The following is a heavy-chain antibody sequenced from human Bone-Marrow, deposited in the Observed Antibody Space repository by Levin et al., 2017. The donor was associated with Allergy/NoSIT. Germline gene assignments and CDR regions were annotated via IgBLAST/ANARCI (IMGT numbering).Heavy chain of an antibody. V-gene: IGHV4-34*01. CDR3: SRGRRTPVWTGSLLNYFYYGMDV. CDR2: INHSGFT. CDR1: GGSFHDSF. D-gene: IGHD4-23*01. Sequence: SQTLSLTCGVSGGSFHDSFWIWIRQSPAKGLEWIGQINHSGFTDYNPSLKSRVTISLDTSKSQVSLQLKSVTTAATAIDYWSRGRRTPVWTGSLLNYFYYGMDVWGQGTTVAVSS. J-gene: IGHJ6*02.